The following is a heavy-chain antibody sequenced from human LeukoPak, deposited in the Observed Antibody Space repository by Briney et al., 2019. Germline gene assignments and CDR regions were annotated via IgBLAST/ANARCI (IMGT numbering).Heavy chain of an antibody. Sequence: ASVKVSCKASGYTFTGYYMHWVRQAPGQGLEWMGWINPNNSGTNYAQKFQGRVTMTRDTSISTAYMELSRLRSDDTAVYYCARDLYCTNGVCNLIGYHAYFDYWGQGTLVTVSS. CDR1: GYTFTGYY. CDR3: ARDLYCTNGVCNLIGYHAYFDY. D-gene: IGHD2-8*01. CDR2: INPNNSGT. V-gene: IGHV1-2*02. J-gene: IGHJ4*02.